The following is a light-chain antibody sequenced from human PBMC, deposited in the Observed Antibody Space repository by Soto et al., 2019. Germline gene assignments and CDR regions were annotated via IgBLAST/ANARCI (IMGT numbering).Light chain of an antibody. CDR2: GAS. V-gene: IGKV3-15*01. CDR1: QSVSSN. Sequence: EIVMTQSPATLSVSPGERATLSCRASQSVSSNLAWYQQKPGQAPRLLIYGASTRATGIPARFSGSASGTDFTLTITRLAPEDFAVYYCQQYNNWPPITFGQGTRLEIK. J-gene: IGKJ5*01. CDR3: QQYNNWPPIT.